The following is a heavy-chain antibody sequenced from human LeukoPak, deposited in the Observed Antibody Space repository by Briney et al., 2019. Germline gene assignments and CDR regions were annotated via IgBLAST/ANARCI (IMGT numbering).Heavy chain of an antibody. V-gene: IGHV3-30*04. CDR2: ISSDGSNK. D-gene: IGHD6-19*01. Sequence: GGSLRLSCAASGFTFSSYALHWVRQAPGKGLEWVAVISSDGSNKYYADSVKGRFTISRDNSKRTLYLQMNSLRAEDTAVYYCARSRGIAVAAPFDYWGQGTLVTVSS. CDR3: ARSRGIAVAAPFDY. J-gene: IGHJ4*02. CDR1: GFTFSSYA.